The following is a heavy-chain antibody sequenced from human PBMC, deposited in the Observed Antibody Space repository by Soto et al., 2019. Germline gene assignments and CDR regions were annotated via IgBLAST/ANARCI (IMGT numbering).Heavy chain of an antibody. CDR1: GFTFSSYS. Sequence: GGSLRLSCAASGFTFSSYSMNWVRQAPGKGLEWVSSISSSSSYIYYADSVKGRFTISRDNAKNSLYLQMNSLRAEDTAVYYCARGKSITIFGVVWGAFDIWGQGTMVTVSS. V-gene: IGHV3-21*01. CDR2: ISSSSSYI. J-gene: IGHJ3*02. D-gene: IGHD3-3*01. CDR3: ARGKSITIFGVVWGAFDI.